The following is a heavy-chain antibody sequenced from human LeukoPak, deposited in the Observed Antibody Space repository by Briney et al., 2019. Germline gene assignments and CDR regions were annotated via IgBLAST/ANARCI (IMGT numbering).Heavy chain of an antibody. CDR1: GFTFSSYW. V-gene: IGHV3-74*01. J-gene: IGHJ4*02. D-gene: IGHD3-3*01. Sequence: GGSLRLSCAASGFTFSSYWMHWVRQAPGKGLVWVSRINTDGISTSYADSVKGRFTISRDNAKNTVYLQMNSQRAEDTAVYYCARGMFGGYCTDYWGQGTWVPVSS. CDR3: ARGMFGGYCTDY. CDR2: INTDGIST.